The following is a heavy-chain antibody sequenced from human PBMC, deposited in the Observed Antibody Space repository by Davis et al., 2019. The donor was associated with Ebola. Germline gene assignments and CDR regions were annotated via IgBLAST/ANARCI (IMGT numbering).Heavy chain of an antibody. V-gene: IGHV4-30-2*01. Sequence: PSETLSLTCAVSGGSISSGGYSWSWIRQPPGKGLEWIGYIYHSGSTYYNPSLKSRVTISVDRSKNQFSLKLSSVTAADTAVYYCARVHGAAADSFDYWGQGTLVTVSS. CDR2: IYHSGST. CDR3: ARVHGAAADSFDY. J-gene: IGHJ4*02. D-gene: IGHD6-13*01. CDR1: GGSISSGGYS.